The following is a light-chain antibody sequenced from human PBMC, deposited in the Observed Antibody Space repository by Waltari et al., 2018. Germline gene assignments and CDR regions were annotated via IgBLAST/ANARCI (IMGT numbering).Light chain of an antibody. CDR3: QQYYSTPYT. V-gene: IGKV4-1*01. CDR1: SVLYSSNNKND. Sequence: SVLYSSNNKNDLAWDQQKPGRPPKLLISGASCRESGVPDRFSGRGSGTDFTLTITSLQAEDVAVYYGQQYYSTPYTFGQGTKVEIK. J-gene: IGKJ1*01. CDR2: GAS.